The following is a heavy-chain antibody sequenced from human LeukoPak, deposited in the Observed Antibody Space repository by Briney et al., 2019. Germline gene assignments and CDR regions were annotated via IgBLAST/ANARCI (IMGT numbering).Heavy chain of an antibody. CDR3: ASRSGRNYYGMDV. CDR2: AYYTGST. CDR1: GGSISGYY. V-gene: IGHV4-59*01. Sequence: SETLSLTCTVSGGSISGYYWNWIRQSPGKGLEWIGYAYYTGSTSYNPSLESRVTISVDTSKEQFYLKLTSVTAADTAVYYCASRSGRNYYGMDVWGQGTTVTVSS. D-gene: IGHD3-10*01. J-gene: IGHJ6*02.